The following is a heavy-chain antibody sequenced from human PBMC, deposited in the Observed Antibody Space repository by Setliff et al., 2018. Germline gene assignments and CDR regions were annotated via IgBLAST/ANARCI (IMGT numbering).Heavy chain of an antibody. CDR3: ARGDVYSGSYYHFDY. Sequence: SVKVSCKASGYTFTGYYMHWVRQAPGQGLEWMGKIIPIFGTANYAQKFQGRVTIIADKSTSTAYMELSSLRSEDTAVYYCARGDVYSGSYYHFDYWGQGTLVTVSS. CDR2: IIPIFGTA. V-gene: IGHV1-69*06. CDR1: GYTFTGYY. D-gene: IGHD1-26*01. J-gene: IGHJ4*02.